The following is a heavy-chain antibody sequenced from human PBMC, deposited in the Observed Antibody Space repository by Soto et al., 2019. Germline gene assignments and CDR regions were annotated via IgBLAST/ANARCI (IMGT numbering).Heavy chain of an antibody. V-gene: IGHV4-34*01. D-gene: IGHD2-21*02. Sequence: PSETLSLTCAVYGGSFSGYYWSWIRQPPGKGLEWIGEINHSGSTNYNPSLKSRVTISVDTSKNQFSLKLSSVTAADTAVYYCASSVVVTALDAFDIWGQGTMVTVSS. CDR1: GGSFSGYY. CDR2: INHSGST. CDR3: ASSVVVTALDAFDI. J-gene: IGHJ3*02.